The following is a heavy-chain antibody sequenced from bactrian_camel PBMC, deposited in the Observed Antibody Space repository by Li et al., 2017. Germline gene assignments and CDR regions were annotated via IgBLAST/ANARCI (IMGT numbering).Heavy chain of an antibody. V-gene: IGHV3S40*01. CDR1: KFPTSGAC. J-gene: IGHJ6*01. CDR2: IYTGDART. CDR3: AADLFRVTACGAGYVPDFPY. D-gene: IGHD5*01. Sequence: VQLVESGGGSAQAGGSLRLSCVTSKFPTSGACQSWFRQAPGKEREGVAAIYTGDARTVYYADSVKGRFTISPDNEKNTVYLQMNSLKPEDTAMYYCAADLFRVTACGAGYVPDFPYRGRGTQVTVS.